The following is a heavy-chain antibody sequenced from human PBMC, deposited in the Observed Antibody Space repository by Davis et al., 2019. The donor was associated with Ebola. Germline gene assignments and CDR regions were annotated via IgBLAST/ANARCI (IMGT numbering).Heavy chain of an antibody. CDR1: GGSFTDYF. J-gene: IGHJ4*02. CDR2: TSHHPDYT. D-gene: IGHD3-3*01. CDR3: AIQILGFTRVFDY. V-gene: IGHV4-34*01. Sequence: GSLRLSCAVYGGSFTDYFWSWIRQPPGKGLEWIGETSHHPDYTNYSPSFGGRVTISVDSSKNQFSLKIHSVTAADTAVYYCAIQILGFTRVFDYWGRGTQVTVSS.